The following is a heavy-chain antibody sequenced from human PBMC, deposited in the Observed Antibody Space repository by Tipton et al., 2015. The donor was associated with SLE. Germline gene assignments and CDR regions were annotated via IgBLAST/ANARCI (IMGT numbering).Heavy chain of an antibody. V-gene: IGHV4-61*08. CDR3: ARVKRWRCSGGSCYSFFHFDY. D-gene: IGHD2-15*01. J-gene: IGHJ4*02. CDR2: IYYSGST. CDR1: GGSISSGGYY. Sequence: TLSLTCTVSGGSISSGGYYWSWIRQHPGKGLEWIGYIYYSGSTNYNPSLKSRVTISVDTSKNQFSLKLSSVTAADTAVYYCARVKRWRCSGGSCYSFFHFDYWGQGTLVTVSS.